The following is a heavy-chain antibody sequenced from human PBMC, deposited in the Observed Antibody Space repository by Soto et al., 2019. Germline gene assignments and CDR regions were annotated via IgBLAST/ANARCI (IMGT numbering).Heavy chain of an antibody. CDR2: IDPSDSQT. J-gene: IGHJ6*01. V-gene: IGHV5-10-1*01. CDR1: ANSFTSYW. CDR3: ARRKVYSSGPRNYGLDV. D-gene: IGHD6-6*01. Sequence: DSLKVTCLRSANSFTSYWINLMLQVPGKGLEWMGRIDPSDSQTNYSPSFQGHITISADKSITNAYLQWNSLKASDTAIYYCARRKVYSSGPRNYGLDVWGQGTTVIVPS.